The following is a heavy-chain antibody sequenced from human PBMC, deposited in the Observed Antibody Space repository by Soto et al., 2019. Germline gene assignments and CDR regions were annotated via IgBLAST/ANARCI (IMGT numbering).Heavy chain of an antibody. J-gene: IGHJ4*02. V-gene: IGHV3-23*01. Sequence: PXGSLRLSCAASGFTFNIYAMSWVRQAPGKGLDWVSAISSTGYDTYYSDSVTGRFTISRDNSRDTLYLQMNSLRADDTAVYYCVKSDRKDFWGQGTLVTVSS. CDR2: ISSTGYDT. CDR3: VKSDRKDF. D-gene: IGHD2-15*01. CDR1: GFTFNIYA.